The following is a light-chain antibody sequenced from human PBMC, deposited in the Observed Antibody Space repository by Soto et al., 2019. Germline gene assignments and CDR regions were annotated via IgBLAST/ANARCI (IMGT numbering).Light chain of an antibody. CDR3: QSYYSNNVI. J-gene: IGLJ2*01. V-gene: IGLV6-57*01. CDR2: EDN. Sequence: NFMLTQPHSVSESPGKTVTISCTRSSGSIARNYVQWYQQRPGSSPTTVIFEDNQRPSGVPDRFSGSIDSSSNSASLTISGLKTEDEADYYCQSYYSNNVIFGGGTKLTVL. CDR1: SGSIARNY.